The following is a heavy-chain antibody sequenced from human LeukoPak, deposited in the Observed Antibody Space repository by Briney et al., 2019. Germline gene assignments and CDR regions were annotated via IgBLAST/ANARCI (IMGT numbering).Heavy chain of an antibody. V-gene: IGHV3-21*01. Sequence: GGSLRLSCAASGFTFSSYSMNWVRQAPGKGLEWVSSISSSSYIYYADSVKGRFTISRDNAKNTLYLQMNSLRAEDTAVYYCAKPLWFGEIDAFDIWGQGTMVTVPS. CDR1: GFTFSSYS. J-gene: IGHJ3*02. CDR2: ISSSSYI. D-gene: IGHD3-10*01. CDR3: AKPLWFGEIDAFDI.